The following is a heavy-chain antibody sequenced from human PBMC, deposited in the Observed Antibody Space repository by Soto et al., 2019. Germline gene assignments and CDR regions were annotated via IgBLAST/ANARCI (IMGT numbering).Heavy chain of an antibody. J-gene: IGHJ6*02. CDR1: GFTFSNYW. CDR2: IKQDGSEK. V-gene: IGHV3-7*01. Sequence: GGSLRLSCAASGFTFSNYWMSWVRQALGKGLEWVANIKQDGSEKYYVDSVKGRFTISRDNAKNSLYLQMNSLRAEDTAVYYWARVDSRGYYPYYHYYGMDVWGQGTTVTVSS. CDR3: ARVDSRGYYPYYHYYGMDV. D-gene: IGHD3-22*01.